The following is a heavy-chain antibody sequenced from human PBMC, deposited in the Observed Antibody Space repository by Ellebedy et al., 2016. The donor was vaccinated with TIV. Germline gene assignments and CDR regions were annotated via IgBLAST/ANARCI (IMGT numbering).Heavy chain of an antibody. CDR3: ARAPFKGSSGWYNPTYYYYHMDV. D-gene: IGHD6-19*01. CDR1: AYTFFYYC. CDR2: INTYNGNT. V-gene: IGHV1-18*04. J-gene: IGHJ6*03. Sequence: ASVKVSXXASAYTFFYYCINWVRQAPGQGLEWMGWINTYNGNTDYAQKFQGRVTMTTDTSTGTAYMELRSLTSDDTAVYYCARAPFKGSSGWYNPTYYYYHMDVWGSGTTVTVSS.